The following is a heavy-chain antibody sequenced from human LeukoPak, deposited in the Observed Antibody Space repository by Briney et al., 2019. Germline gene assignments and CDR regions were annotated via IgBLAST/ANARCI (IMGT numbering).Heavy chain of an antibody. CDR2: IYPATGAT. V-gene: IGHV1-2*02. CDR1: GYTFTDYY. CDR3: ASVTYSPPSSWDY. J-gene: IGHJ4*02. Sequence: ASVKVSCKASGYTFTDYYLHWVRQAPGQGLEWMGWIYPATGATEYSRRFQGRVTMTRATSISTAYMELTRLTSDDTAVYYCASVTYSPPSSWDYWGQGTLVSVSS. D-gene: IGHD1-26*01.